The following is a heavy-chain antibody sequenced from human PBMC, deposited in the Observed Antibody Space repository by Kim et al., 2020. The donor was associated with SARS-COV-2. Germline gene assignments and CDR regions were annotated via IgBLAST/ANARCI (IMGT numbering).Heavy chain of an antibody. V-gene: IGHV4-34*01. CDR2: INHSGRT. J-gene: IGHJ6*03. Sequence: SETLSLTCAVYGGSFSGFYWSWIRQPPGRGLEWIGEINHSGRTNYNPSLKSRVTISGDTSKNQFSLRLTSVTAADTAVYYCARRLSNTSGSGSHYVDFWG. CDR3: ARRLSNTSGSGSHYVDF. CDR1: GGSFSGFY. D-gene: IGHD3-10*01.